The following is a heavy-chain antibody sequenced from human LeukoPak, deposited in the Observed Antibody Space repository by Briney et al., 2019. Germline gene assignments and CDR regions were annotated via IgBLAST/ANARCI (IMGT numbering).Heavy chain of an antibody. CDR2: ISAGNGNT. J-gene: IGHJ4*02. D-gene: IGHD1-26*01. CDR3: ARDSGSGSNDY. Sequence: ASVKVSCKASGYTFTSYYMHWVRQAPGQRLEWMGWISAGNGNTKCSQNFQGRVTFISNTSATTAFMELSSLRSEDAAVYYCARDSGSGSNDYWGQGTLVTVSS. CDR1: GYTFTSYY. V-gene: IGHV1-3*01.